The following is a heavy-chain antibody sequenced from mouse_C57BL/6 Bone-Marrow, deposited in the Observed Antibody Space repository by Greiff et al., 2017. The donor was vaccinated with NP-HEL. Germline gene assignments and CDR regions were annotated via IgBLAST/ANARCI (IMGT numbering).Heavy chain of an antibody. Sequence: QVQLQQSGPGLVAPSQSLSITCTVSGFSLTSYAISWVRQPPGKGLEWLGVIWTGGGTNYNSALKSRLSISKDNSKSQVFLKMNSLQTDDTARYYCARNYGFITTVGDYAMDYWGQGTSVTVSS. CDR2: IWTGGGT. CDR1: GFSLTSYA. CDR3: ARNYGFITTVGDYAMDY. D-gene: IGHD1-1*01. J-gene: IGHJ4*01. V-gene: IGHV2-9-1*01.